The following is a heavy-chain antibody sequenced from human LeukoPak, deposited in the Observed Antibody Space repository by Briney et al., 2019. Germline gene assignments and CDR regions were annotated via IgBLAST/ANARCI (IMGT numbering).Heavy chain of an antibody. CDR2: ISGSGDST. D-gene: IGHD3-10*01. J-gene: IGHJ5*02. CDR3: AKGRGLRFGESKAANWFDP. Sequence: GGSLRLSCAVSGFTFSSYVMSWVRQAPGKGLEWVSAISGSGDSTYYADSVKGRFTISRDNSKNTLYLQMNSLRAEDTAVYYCAKGRGLRFGESKAANWFDPWGQGTLVTVSS. CDR1: GFTFSSYV. V-gene: IGHV3-23*01.